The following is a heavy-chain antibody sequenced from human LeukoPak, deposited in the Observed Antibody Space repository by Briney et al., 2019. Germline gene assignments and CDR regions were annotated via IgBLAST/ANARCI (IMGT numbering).Heavy chain of an antibody. V-gene: IGHV1-18*01. Sequence: ASVKVSCKASGYTFTSYGISWVRQAPGQVLEWMGWISAYNGNTNYAQKLQGRVTMTTDTSTSTAYMELRSLRSDDTAVYYCATGFRIAARPAQVSWFDPWGQGTLVTVSS. CDR1: GYTFTSYG. CDR2: ISAYNGNT. CDR3: ATGFRIAARPAQVSWFDP. J-gene: IGHJ5*02. D-gene: IGHD6-6*01.